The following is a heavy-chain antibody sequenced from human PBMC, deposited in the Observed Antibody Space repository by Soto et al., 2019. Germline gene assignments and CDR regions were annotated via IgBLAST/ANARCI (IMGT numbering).Heavy chain of an antibody. D-gene: IGHD2-21*01. Sequence: QAQLVESGGGLVKPGGSLTLSCAVSGFKVTDYYMSWIRQAPGKGLDWVAMISRSGNTIHYADSVNGRFTISKDNAKDELYLQMTSLSPEDTAVYYCARGEDVFLYCYMDVWGKGTTVIVSS. CDR2: ISRSGNTI. CDR1: GFKVTDYY. CDR3: ARGEDVFLYCYMDV. V-gene: IGHV3-11*01. J-gene: IGHJ6*04.